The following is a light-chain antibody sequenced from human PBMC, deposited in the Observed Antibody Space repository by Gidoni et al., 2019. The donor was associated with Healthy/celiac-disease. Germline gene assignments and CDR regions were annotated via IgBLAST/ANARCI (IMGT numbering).Light chain of an antibody. V-gene: IGKV1-12*01. J-gene: IGKJ3*01. CDR3: QQANSFPRT. CDR2: AAS. Sequence: DIQMTQSPSSVSASVGDRVTITCLASQDISNWLAWYQQKPGKAPKLLIYAASSLQTGVPSRFSGSGSGTDFTLTINTLQPEDFATYYCQQANSFPRTFGPGTKVDIK. CDR1: QDISNW.